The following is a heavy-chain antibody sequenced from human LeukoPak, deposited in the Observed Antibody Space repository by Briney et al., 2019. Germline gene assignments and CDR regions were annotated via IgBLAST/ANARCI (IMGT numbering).Heavy chain of an antibody. CDR1: GFTFSDYY. J-gene: IGHJ5*02. CDR3: ARGHRWFDP. Sequence: GGSLRLSCAASGFTFSDYYMSWNRQAPGKGLECVSYISDSTGYTNYADSVKGRFTISRDNARNSLYLQMNSLRAEDTAMYYCARGHRWFDPWGQGTLVTVSS. V-gene: IGHV3-11*05. CDR2: ISDSTGYT.